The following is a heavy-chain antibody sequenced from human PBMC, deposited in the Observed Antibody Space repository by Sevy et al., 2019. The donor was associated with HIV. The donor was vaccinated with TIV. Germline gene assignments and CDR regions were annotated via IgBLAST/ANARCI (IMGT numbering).Heavy chain of an antibody. Sequence: GGSLRLSCAASGFTFSDYYMSWIRQAPGKGLEWVSYISSSGSTIYYADSVKGRFTISRDNAKNSLYLQMNSLRAQDTAVYYCARDSRQWLLDYYYGMDVWGQGTTVTVSS. J-gene: IGHJ6*02. CDR1: GFTFSDYY. D-gene: IGHD6-19*01. V-gene: IGHV3-11*01. CDR2: ISSSGSTI. CDR3: ARDSRQWLLDYYYGMDV.